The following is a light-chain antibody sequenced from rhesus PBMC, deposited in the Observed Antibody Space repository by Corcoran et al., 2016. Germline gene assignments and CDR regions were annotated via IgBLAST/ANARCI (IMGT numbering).Light chain of an antibody. CDR2: YAS. J-gene: IGKJ1*01. V-gene: IGKV1S14*01. CDR1: QGIANY. CDR3: QQHDRYPPT. Sequence: DIQMTQSPSSLSASVGDTVTITCRASQGIANYLAWYQQKPGNGPKPLIYYASNLESGVPSRFSGSGSGTDFNLTISSLQPEDVAIYYCQQHDRYPPTFGQGTKVEIK.